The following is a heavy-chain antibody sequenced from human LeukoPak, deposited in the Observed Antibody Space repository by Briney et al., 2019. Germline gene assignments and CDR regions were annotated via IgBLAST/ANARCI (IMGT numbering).Heavy chain of an antibody. CDR1: GFTFSSYG. CDR3: AKGLRYSDN. CDR2: ISYDGSNK. D-gene: IGHD3-9*01. Sequence: PGGSLRLSCAASGFTFSSYGMHWARQAPGKGLEWVAVISYDGSNKYYADSVKGRFTISRDNSKNTLYLQMNSLRAEDTAVYYCAKGLRYSDNWGQGTLVTVSS. J-gene: IGHJ4*02. V-gene: IGHV3-30*18.